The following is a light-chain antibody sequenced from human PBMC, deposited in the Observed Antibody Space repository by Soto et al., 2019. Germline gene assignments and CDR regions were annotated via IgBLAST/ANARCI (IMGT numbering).Light chain of an antibody. Sequence: IVLTQSPATLALAPGERATLSSRASQNVANYLDWYPQKPGQAPRLLIYESSNRATGIAARFSGSGSGTDFTLTISSLEPEDFAVYYCQQRSNWPITFGQGTRLEIK. CDR2: ESS. V-gene: IGKV3-11*01. J-gene: IGKJ5*01. CDR3: QQRSNWPIT. CDR1: QNVANY.